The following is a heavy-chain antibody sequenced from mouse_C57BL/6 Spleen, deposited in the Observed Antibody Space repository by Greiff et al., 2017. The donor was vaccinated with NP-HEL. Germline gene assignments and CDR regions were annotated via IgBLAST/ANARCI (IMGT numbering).Heavy chain of an antibody. J-gene: IGHJ4*01. V-gene: IGHV1-82*01. Sequence: QVQLKQSGPELVKPGASVKISCKASGYAFSSSWMNWVKQRPGKGLEWIGRMYPGDGDTNYNGKFKGKATLTADKSSSTAYMQLSSLTSEDSAVYFCGYAHYYAMDYWGQGTSVTVSS. CDR2: MYPGDGDT. D-gene: IGHD2-12*01. CDR3: GYAHYYAMDY. CDR1: GYAFSSSW.